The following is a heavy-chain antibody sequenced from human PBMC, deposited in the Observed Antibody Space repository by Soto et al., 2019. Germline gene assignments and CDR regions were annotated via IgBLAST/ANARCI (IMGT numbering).Heavy chain of an antibody. CDR3: ASMLDHYYFDY. D-gene: IGHD1-1*01. CDR1: GGTFSSYA. J-gene: IGHJ4*02. V-gene: IGHV1-69*12. Sequence: QVQLVQSGAEVKKPGSSVKVSCKASGGTFSSYAISWVRQAPGQGLEWMGGIIPIFGTADYAQKFQGRVTITADESTSTAYMELSSLRSEDAAVYYCASMLDHYYFDYWGQGTLVTVSS. CDR2: IIPIFGTA.